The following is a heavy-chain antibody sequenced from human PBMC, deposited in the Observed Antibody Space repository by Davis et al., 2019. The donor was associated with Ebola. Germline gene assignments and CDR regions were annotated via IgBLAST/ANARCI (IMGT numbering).Heavy chain of an antibody. J-gene: IGHJ4*02. CDR2: IWYDGSNK. CDR3: ARESYYYDSSGYYNYFDY. D-gene: IGHD3-22*01. CDR1: GFTFSSYG. Sequence: GESLKISCAASGFTFSSYGMHWVRQAPGKGLEWVAVIWYDGSNKYYADSVKGRFTISRDNSKNTLYLQMNSLRAEDTAVYYCARESYYYDSSGYYNYFDYWGQGTLVTVSS. V-gene: IGHV3-33*01.